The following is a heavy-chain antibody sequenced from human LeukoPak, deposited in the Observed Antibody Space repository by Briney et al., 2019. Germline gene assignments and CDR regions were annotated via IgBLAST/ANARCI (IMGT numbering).Heavy chain of an antibody. CDR3: ARDRGYYGSGSYDYYYYYGLDV. CDR1: GYPFSSYD. J-gene: IGHJ6*02. Sequence: ASVKVSCKASGYPFSSYDVSWVRQAPGQGLEWMGRISAHNGNTNHAQKLQGRVTMTTDTSTSTVYMELRSLSSDDTAVYYCARDRGYYGSGSYDYYYYYGLDVWGQGTTVTVSS. V-gene: IGHV1-18*01. D-gene: IGHD3-10*01. CDR2: ISAHNGNT.